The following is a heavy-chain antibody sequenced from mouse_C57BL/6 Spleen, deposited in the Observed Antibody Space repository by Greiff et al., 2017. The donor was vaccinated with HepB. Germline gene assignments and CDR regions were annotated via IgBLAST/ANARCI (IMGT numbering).Heavy chain of an antibody. J-gene: IGHJ4*01. CDR3: VRDYDGRSYDAMDY. V-gene: IGHV10-3*01. D-gene: IGHD1-1*01. Sequence: EVQLVESGGGLVQPKGSLKLSCAASGFTFNTYAMHWVRQAPGKGLEWVARIRSKSSNYATYYADSVKDRFTISKDASQSMLYLQMNTLKTEATAMYYCVRDYDGRSYDAMDYWGQGTSVTVSS. CDR1: GFTFNTYA. CDR2: IRSKSSNYAT.